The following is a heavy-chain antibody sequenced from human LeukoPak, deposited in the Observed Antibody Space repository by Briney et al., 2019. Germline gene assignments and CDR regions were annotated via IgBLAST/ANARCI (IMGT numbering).Heavy chain of an antibody. CDR2: ISSGSSTR. J-gene: IGHJ4*02. Sequence: GGSLRLSCAASGFTVSSIYMSWVRQAPGKGLEWVSYISSGSSTRCYGDSVKGRFTISRDNAKNSLYLQMNSLRDEDTAVYYCARGDDDYVRYFDYWGQGTLVAVSS. CDR3: ARGDDDYVRYFDY. D-gene: IGHD4-17*01. V-gene: IGHV3-48*02. CDR1: GFTVSSIY.